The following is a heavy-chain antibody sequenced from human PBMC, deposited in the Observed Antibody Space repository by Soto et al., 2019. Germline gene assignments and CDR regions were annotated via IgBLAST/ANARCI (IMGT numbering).Heavy chain of an antibody. D-gene: IGHD4-17*01. CDR3: ARGKGHYGADLGDAFDI. CDR1: GFTFSSYS. CDR2: ISSSSSYI. Sequence: GGSLRLSCAASGFTFSSYSMNWVRQAPGKGLEWVSSISSSSSYIYYADSVKGRFTISRDNAKNSLYLQMNSLRAEDTAVYYCARGKGHYGADLGDAFDIWGQGTMVTVSS. J-gene: IGHJ3*02. V-gene: IGHV3-21*01.